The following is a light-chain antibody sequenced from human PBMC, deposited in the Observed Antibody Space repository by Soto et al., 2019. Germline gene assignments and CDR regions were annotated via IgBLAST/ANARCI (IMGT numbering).Light chain of an antibody. Sequence: QSALTQPRSVSGSPGQSVTISCTGTSSDVGRYNYVSWYQQHPGKAPKVMIYDVSERPSGVPDRFSGSKCGNTASLTISGLQAEDEADYYCCSYAGSPRYVFGTGTKVTVL. J-gene: IGLJ1*01. V-gene: IGLV2-11*01. CDR1: SSDVGRYNY. CDR3: CSYAGSPRYV. CDR2: DVS.